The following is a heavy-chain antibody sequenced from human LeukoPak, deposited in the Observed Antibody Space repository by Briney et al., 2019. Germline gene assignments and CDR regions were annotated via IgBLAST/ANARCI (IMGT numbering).Heavy chain of an antibody. CDR3: DKDSWNYFLGGSRPRHFDY. D-gene: IGHD1-7*01. J-gene: IGHJ4*02. V-gene: IGHV3-30*18. CDR1: GFTFSSYG. CDR2: ISYDGSNK. Sequence: GRSLRLSCAASGFTFSSYGMHWVRQAPGKGLEWVAVISYDGSNKYYTDSVKGRFTISRDNSNNTLYLQVNSLRAEDTAVYYCDKDSWNYFLGGSRPRHFDYWGQGTLVTVSS.